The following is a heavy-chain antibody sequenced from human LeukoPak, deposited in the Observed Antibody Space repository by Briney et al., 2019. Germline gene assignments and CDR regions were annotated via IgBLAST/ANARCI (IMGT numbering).Heavy chain of an antibody. Sequence: GGSLRLSCSASGFTFSSSAMYWVRQAPGKGLEYVSASCSDGSSTFYADSVKGRFTISRDNSKNMLYLQMSSLRADDTAVYYCVKTLKYYGSGRGLFDSWGQGTLVTVSS. J-gene: IGHJ4*02. CDR3: VKTLKYYGSGRGLFDS. D-gene: IGHD3-10*01. V-gene: IGHV3-64D*06. CDR2: SCSDGSST. CDR1: GFTFSSSA.